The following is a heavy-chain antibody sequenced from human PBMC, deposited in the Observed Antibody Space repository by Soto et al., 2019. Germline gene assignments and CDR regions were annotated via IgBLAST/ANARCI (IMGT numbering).Heavy chain of an antibody. CDR2: IYSGGST. V-gene: IGHV3-53*05. CDR3: AKDRPRSSSRGSLYY. Sequence: PGGSLRLSCAASGFTVSSNYMSWVRQAPGKGLEWVSVIYSGGSTYYADSVKGRFTISRDNSKNTLYLQMNSLRAEDTAVYYCAKDRPRSSSRGSLYYWGQGTLVTVSS. J-gene: IGHJ4*02. D-gene: IGHD6-6*01. CDR1: GFTVSSNY.